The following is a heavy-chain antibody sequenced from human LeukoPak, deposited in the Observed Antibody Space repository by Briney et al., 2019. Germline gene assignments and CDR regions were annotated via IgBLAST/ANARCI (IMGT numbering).Heavy chain of an antibody. CDR1: GYSFTSYW. Sequence: GESLKISCKGSGYSFTSYWIGWVRQMPGKGLEWMGIIYPGDPDTRYSPSFQGQVTISADKSISTAYLQWSSLKASDTAMYYCARPGSGYSSGWAFDYWGQGTLVTVSS. V-gene: IGHV5-51*01. J-gene: IGHJ4*02. CDR2: IYPGDPDT. CDR3: ARPGSGYSSGWAFDY. D-gene: IGHD6-19*01.